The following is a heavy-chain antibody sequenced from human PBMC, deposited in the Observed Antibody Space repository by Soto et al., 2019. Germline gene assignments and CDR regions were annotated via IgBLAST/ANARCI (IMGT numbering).Heavy chain of an antibody. CDR1: GGTFSSYA. D-gene: IGHD2-15*01. V-gene: IGHV1-69*13. J-gene: IGHJ5*02. Sequence: SVKVSCKASGGTFSSYAISWVRQAPGQGLEWMGGIIPIFGTANYAQKFQGRVTITADESTSTAYMELSSLRSEDTAVYYCARPHVETIVVVVAATYNWFDPWGQGTLVTVSS. CDR2: IIPIFGTA. CDR3: ARPHVETIVVVVAATYNWFDP.